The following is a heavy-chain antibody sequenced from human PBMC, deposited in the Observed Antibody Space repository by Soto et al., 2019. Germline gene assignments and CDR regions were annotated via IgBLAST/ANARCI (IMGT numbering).Heavy chain of an antibody. CDR3: AEGYCSGGSCYSFDY. D-gene: IGHD2-15*01. CDR1: GFTFTSSA. Sequence: QLQLVQSGPEVKKPGTSVKVSCKASGFTFTSSAVQWVRQARGQRLEWIGWIVVGSGNTNYAQKFQERVTFTRDMSTSTAYMELSSLRSEDTAVYYCAEGYCSGGSCYSFDYWGQGTLVTVSS. CDR2: IVVGSGNT. J-gene: IGHJ4*02. V-gene: IGHV1-58*01.